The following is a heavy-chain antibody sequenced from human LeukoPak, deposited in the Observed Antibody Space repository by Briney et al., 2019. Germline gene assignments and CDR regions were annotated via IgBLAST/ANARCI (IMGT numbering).Heavy chain of an antibody. CDR3: ARSLIAVASYYFDY. CDR2: IYSGGST. J-gene: IGHJ4*02. D-gene: IGHD6-19*01. Sequence: GGSLRLSCAASGFTFSSYAMHWVRQAPGKGLEWVSVIYSGGSTYYADSVKGRFTISRDNSKNTLYLQMNSLRAEDTAVYYCARSLIAVASYYFDYWGQGTLVTVSS. CDR1: GFTFSSYA. V-gene: IGHV3-53*01.